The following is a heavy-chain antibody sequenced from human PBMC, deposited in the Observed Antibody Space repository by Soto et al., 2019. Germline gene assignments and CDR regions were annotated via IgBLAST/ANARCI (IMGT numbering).Heavy chain of an antibody. V-gene: IGHV3-30*18. CDR2: ISYDGSNK. CDR1: VFTFRSPG. CDR3: AKDLIVVIPDATSWFDP. Sequence: WGSLRLGCASCVFTFRSPGMHSVGQAPGKGLDWVALISYDGSNKYYTDSVKGRFTLSRDNSKNTLYLQMKSLRTEDTAVYYCAKDLIVVIPDATSWFDPWGQGTLVTVSS. D-gene: IGHD2-2*01. J-gene: IGHJ5*02.